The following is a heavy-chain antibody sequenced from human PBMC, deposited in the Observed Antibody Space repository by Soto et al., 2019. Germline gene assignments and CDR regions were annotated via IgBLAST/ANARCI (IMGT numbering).Heavy chain of an antibody. CDR1: GFTFDDDA. CDR2: MSWNSGSI. J-gene: IGHJ5*02. Sequence: GGSLRLSCAASGFTFDDDAMHWGRQAPGKGLEWVSGMSWNSGSIGYADSVMGRFTISRDNAKNSLSLQMNSLGAEDTALYYCAKAAASSPLYNWFDPWGQGTLVTVSS. CDR3: AKAAASSPLYNWFDP. V-gene: IGHV3-9*01.